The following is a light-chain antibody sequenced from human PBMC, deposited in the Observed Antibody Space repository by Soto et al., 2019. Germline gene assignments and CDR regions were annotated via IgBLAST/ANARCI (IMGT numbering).Light chain of an antibody. CDR2: DAS. J-gene: IGKJ1*01. V-gene: IGKV1-5*01. CDR1: QSISSW. CDR3: QQYHSYPWT. Sequence: DIQMTQSPSTLCASVVDRVTLTFGAIQSISSWLAWYQQKPGKAPKLLIYDASSLESGVPSRFSGSGSGTEFTLTISSLQPDDFATYYCQQYHSYPWTFGQGTKVDVK.